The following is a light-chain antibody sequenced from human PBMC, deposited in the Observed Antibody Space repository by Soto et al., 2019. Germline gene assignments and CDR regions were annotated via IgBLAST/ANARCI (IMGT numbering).Light chain of an antibody. J-gene: IGKJ1*01. CDR1: QDIKTF. CDR2: GAS. CDR3: QQSYSTSST. V-gene: IGKV1-39*01. Sequence: DIQMTQSPSSLSVSVGDRVTITCQANQDIKTFLHWYQQKPGKAPKVLIYGASYLEPGVPSRFSGSGSGTDFTLTISSLQPEDFATYYCQQSYSTSSTFGQGTKVDIK.